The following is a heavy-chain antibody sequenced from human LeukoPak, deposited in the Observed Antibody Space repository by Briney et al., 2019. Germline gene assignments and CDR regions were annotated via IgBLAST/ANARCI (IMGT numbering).Heavy chain of an antibody. Sequence: SETLSLTCAVSGGSISSSYWWSWVRQPPGKGLEWIGEVYHSGSTNYSPSLKSRVTLSVDKSKNQFSLKLSSVTAADTAVYYCARDRGTWNDDGFDYWGQGTLVTVSS. CDR2: VYHSGST. D-gene: IGHD1-1*01. CDR3: ARDRGTWNDDGFDY. J-gene: IGHJ4*02. CDR1: GGSISSSYW. V-gene: IGHV4-4*02.